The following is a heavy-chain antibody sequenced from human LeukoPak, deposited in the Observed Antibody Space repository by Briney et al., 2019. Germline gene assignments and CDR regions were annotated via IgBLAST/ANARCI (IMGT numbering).Heavy chain of an antibody. Sequence: GGSLRLSCAASGFTFSSYGMHWVRQAPGKGLEWVAVIWYDGSNKYYADSVKGRFTISRDNSKNTLYLQMNSLRAEDTAVYYCAKRSSSSSFLGTTHMDVWGKGTTVTVSS. J-gene: IGHJ6*03. V-gene: IGHV3-33*06. CDR2: IWYDGSNK. D-gene: IGHD6-6*01. CDR1: GFTFSSYG. CDR3: AKRSSSSSFLGTTHMDV.